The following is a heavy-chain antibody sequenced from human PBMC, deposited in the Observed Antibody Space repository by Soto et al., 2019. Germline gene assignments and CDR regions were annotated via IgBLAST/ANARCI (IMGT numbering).Heavy chain of an antibody. D-gene: IGHD3-10*01. CDR1: GGSISSGGYY. CDR3: ARVGYGSGSYLRNYYYYMDV. CDR2: IYYSGST. J-gene: IGHJ6*03. V-gene: IGHV4-31*03. Sequence: QVQLQESGPGLVKPSQTLSLTCTVSGGSISSGGYYWSWIRQHPGKGLEWIGYIYYSGSTYYNPSLKSRVTISVDTSKTQFSLKLSSVTAADTAVYYCARVGYGSGSYLRNYYYYMDVWGKGTTVTVSS.